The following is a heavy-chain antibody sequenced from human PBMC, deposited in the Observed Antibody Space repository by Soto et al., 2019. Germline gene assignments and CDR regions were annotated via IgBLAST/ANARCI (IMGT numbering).Heavy chain of an antibody. CDR3: ARDGVAAGNINFDY. CDR1: GYTFTNDA. V-gene: IGHV1-3*01. J-gene: IGHJ4*02. Sequence: VASVKVSCKASGYTFTNDAMHWVRQAPGQRLEWMGWINGGNGNTKYSPKLQDRVTITRDTSASTAYMELSSLRSEDTALYYCARDGVAAGNINFDYWGQGTLVTVSS. CDR2: INGGNGNT. D-gene: IGHD6-25*01.